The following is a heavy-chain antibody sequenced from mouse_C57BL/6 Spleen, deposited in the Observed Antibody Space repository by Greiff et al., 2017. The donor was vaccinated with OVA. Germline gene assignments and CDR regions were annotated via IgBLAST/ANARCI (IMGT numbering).Heavy chain of an antibody. Sequence: QVQLQQPGAELVKPGASVKLSCKASGYTFTSYWMHWVKQRPGQGLEWIGMIHPNCGSTNYNEKFKSKATLTVDKSSSTAYMQLSSLTSEDSAVYYCARRGGYGSSLWFAYWGQGTLVTVSA. V-gene: IGHV1-64*01. D-gene: IGHD1-1*01. J-gene: IGHJ3*01. CDR1: GYTFTSYW. CDR2: IHPNCGST. CDR3: ARRGGYGSSLWFAY.